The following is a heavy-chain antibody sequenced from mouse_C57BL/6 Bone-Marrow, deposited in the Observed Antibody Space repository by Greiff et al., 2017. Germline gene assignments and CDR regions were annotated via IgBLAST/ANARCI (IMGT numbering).Heavy chain of an antibody. CDR1: GYTFTSYW. CDR3: AAYDYDAY. CDR2: IDPSDSYT. J-gene: IGHJ3*01. D-gene: IGHD2-4*01. V-gene: IGHV1-69*01. Sequence: QVHVKQPGAELVMPGASVKLSCKASGYTFTSYWMHWVKQRPGQGLEWIGEIDPSDSYTNYNQKFKGKSTLTVDKSSSTAYMQLSSLTSEDSAVYYCAAYDYDAYWGQGTLVTVSA.